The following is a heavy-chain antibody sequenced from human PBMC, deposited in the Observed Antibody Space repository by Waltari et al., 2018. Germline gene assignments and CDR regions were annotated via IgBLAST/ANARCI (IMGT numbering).Heavy chain of an antibody. CDR2: IKYDGSAK. CDR1: GFIFSNFS. J-gene: IGHJ4*02. D-gene: IGHD6-13*01. CDR3: ATSRAAAGND. V-gene: IGHV3-7*01. Sequence: EVQLLESGGGLVQPGGCLRLSCPAPGFIFSNFSMSWVRQAPGKGLEWLANIKYDGSAKYYVESVRGRFTISRDNAENSLYLQMSSLRADDTAVYYCATSRAAAGNDWGQGTLVSVSS.